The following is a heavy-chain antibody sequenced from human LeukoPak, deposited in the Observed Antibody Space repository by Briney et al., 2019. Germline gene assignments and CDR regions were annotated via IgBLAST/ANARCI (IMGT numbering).Heavy chain of an antibody. CDR1: GFTFSRHW. V-gene: IGHV3-7*01. J-gene: IGHJ4*01. Sequence: GGSLRLSCAASGFTFSRHWMTWVRRAPGKGREWVANIKEDGSEQYYPESAKGRFIISRDNANNILYLHLNSMSAEHTAVYCCVRGTQAGITAFAYWGQGTLVTVPS. CDR2: IKEDGSEQ. D-gene: IGHD1-14*01. CDR3: VRGTQAGITAFAY.